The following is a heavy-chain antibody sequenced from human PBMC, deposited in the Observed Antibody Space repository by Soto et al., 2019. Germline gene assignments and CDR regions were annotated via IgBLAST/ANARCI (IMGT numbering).Heavy chain of an antibody. CDR1: GYTFTSYA. Sequence: GASVKVSCKASGYTFTSYAMHWVRQAPGQRLEWMGWINAGNGNTKYSQKFQGRVTITRDTSASTAYMEQSSLRSEDTAVYYCAREFSPKKTPVVPVASFDPWGQGTLVTVSS. V-gene: IGHV1-3*01. D-gene: IGHD2-2*01. J-gene: IGHJ5*02. CDR3: AREFSPKKTPVVPVASFDP. CDR2: INAGNGNT.